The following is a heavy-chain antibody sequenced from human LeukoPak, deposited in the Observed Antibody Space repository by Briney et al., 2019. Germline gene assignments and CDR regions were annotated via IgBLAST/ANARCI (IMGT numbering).Heavy chain of an antibody. D-gene: IGHD1-26*01. J-gene: IGHJ3*02. CDR2: ISSSSSTI. CDR3: ARPARSSGSYGRSYFAYAFDI. Sequence: PGGSLRLSCAASGFTFSSYAMNWVRQAPGKGLEWVSYISSSSSTIYYADSVKGRFTISRDNAKNSLYLQMNSLRAEDTAVYYCARPARSSGSYGRSYFAYAFDIWGQGTMVTVSS. V-gene: IGHV3-48*04. CDR1: GFTFSSYA.